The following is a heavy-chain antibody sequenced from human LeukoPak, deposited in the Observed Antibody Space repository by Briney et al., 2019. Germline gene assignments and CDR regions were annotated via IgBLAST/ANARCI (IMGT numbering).Heavy chain of an antibody. CDR3: ARDRGRDDYGDYVNYYYYMDV. CDR2: IHQDGSEK. D-gene: IGHD4-17*01. J-gene: IGHJ6*03. CDR1: GFTFRTSG. V-gene: IGHV3-7*01. Sequence: PGGSLRLSCAASGFTFRTSGMNWVRQAPGKGLEWVANIHQDGSEKYHVDSVADRFTISRDNAKNTLYLQMNSLRAEDTAVYYCARDRGRDDYGDYVNYYYYMDVWGKGTTVTVSS.